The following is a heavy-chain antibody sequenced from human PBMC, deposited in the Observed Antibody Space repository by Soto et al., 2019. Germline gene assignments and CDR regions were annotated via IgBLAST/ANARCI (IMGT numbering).Heavy chain of an antibody. CDR2: IYYSGST. J-gene: IGHJ4*02. D-gene: IGHD5-18*01. CDR3: ARHRYSYGVYYFDY. CDR1: GGSISNYY. V-gene: IGHV4-59*08. Sequence: SETLSLTCIVSGGSISNYYWSWIRQPPGKGLEWIGYIYYSGSTNYNPSLTSRVTISVDTSKNQFSLKLSSVTAADTDVYYCARHRYSYGVYYFDYWGQGTLVTVSS.